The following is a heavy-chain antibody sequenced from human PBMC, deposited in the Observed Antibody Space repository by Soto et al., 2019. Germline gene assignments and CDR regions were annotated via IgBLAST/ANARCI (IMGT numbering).Heavy chain of an antibody. J-gene: IGHJ6*02. V-gene: IGHV3-23*01. CDR2: ISGSGGST. CDR3: AKVPTWIQLWYVDV. Sequence: GSLRLSCAASGFTFSSYAMSWVRQAPGKGLEWVSAISGSGGSTYYADSVKGRFTISRDNSKNTLYLQMNSLRAEDTAVYYCAKVPTWIQLWYVDVWGQGTTVTVSS. CDR1: GFTFSSYA. D-gene: IGHD5-18*01.